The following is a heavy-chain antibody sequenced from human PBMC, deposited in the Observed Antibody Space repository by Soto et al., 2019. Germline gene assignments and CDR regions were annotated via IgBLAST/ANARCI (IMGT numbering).Heavy chain of an antibody. J-gene: IGHJ6*03. CDR1: GFTFDDYA. CDR2: ISWNSGSI. V-gene: IGHV3-9*01. Sequence: GGSLRLSCAASGFTFDDYAMHWVRQAPGKGLEWVSGISWNSGSIGYADSVKGRFTISRDNAKNSLYLQMNSLRAEDTALYYCAKVKGIKGPAYYYYMDVWGKGTTVTVSS. D-gene: IGHD3-10*01. CDR3: AKVKGIKGPAYYYYMDV.